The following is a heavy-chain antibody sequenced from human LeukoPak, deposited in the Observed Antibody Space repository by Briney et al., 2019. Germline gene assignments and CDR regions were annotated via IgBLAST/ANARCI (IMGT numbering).Heavy chain of an antibody. Sequence: GRSLRLSCAASGFTFSSYGMHWVRQAPGKGLEWVAVISYDGSNKYYADSVKGRFTISRDNSKNTLYLQMNSLRAEDTAVYYCAKDVLWFGELSRPYYYYMDVWGKGTTVTVSS. CDR2: ISYDGSNK. V-gene: IGHV3-30*18. CDR3: AKDVLWFGELSRPYYYYMDV. CDR1: GFTFSSYG. J-gene: IGHJ6*03. D-gene: IGHD3-10*01.